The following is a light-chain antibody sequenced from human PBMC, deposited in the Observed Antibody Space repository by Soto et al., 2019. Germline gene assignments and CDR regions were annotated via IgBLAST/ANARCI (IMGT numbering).Light chain of an antibody. V-gene: IGKV1-39*01. J-gene: IGKJ1*01. CDR3: QQTYSTPWT. Sequence: DIQMTQSPSSLSASVGDRVTITCRASQSISNFLNWYQQKPGKAPNLLIYAASSLQSGVPSRFSGSVSGTDFTLTSSSLQPEDFATFYCQQTYSTPWTFGQGTRVEI. CDR2: AAS. CDR1: QSISNF.